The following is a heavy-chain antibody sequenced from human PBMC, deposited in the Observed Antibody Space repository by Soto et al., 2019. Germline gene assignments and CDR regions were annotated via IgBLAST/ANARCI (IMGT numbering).Heavy chain of an antibody. Sequence: PGGSLRLSCAASGFTFTSYWMHWVRQAPGKGLEWVAVIWYDGSNKYYADSVKGRFTISRDNSKNTLYLQMNSLRAEDTAVYYCARDIMRLAQVFYYYGMDVWGQGTTVTVSS. V-gene: IGHV3-33*08. J-gene: IGHJ6*02. D-gene: IGHD6-19*01. CDR3: ARDIMRLAQVFYYYGMDV. CDR1: GFTFTSYW. CDR2: IWYDGSNK.